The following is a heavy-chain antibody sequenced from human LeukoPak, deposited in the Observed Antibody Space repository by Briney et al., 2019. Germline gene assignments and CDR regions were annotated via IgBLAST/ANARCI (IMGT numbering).Heavy chain of an antibody. Sequence: SETLSLTCTVSGGSISSYYWSWIRQPPGKGLEWIGYIYYSGSTNYNPSLKSRVTISVDTSKNQFSLKLSSVTAADTAVYYCAHYLRYYDSSGGDAFDIWGQGTMVTVSS. CDR3: AHYLRYYDSSGGDAFDI. CDR1: GGSISSYY. D-gene: IGHD3-22*01. J-gene: IGHJ3*02. V-gene: IGHV4-59*01. CDR2: IYYSGST.